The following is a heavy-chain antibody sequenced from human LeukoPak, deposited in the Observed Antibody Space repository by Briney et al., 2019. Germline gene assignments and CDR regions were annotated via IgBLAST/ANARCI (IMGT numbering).Heavy chain of an antibody. V-gene: IGHV3-7*01. D-gene: IGHD3-10*01. J-gene: IGHJ4*02. CDR1: VFTFSTYW. CDR3: ARTLAARSFYFDY. CDR2: INQDGSER. Sequence: GGSLRLSCAASVFTFSTYWMSWVRQAPGKGLEWVANINQDGSERYLVDSVKGRFTISRDNGKNSVFLQMNSLRDEDTAVYYCARTLAARSFYFDYWGQGTLVTVSS.